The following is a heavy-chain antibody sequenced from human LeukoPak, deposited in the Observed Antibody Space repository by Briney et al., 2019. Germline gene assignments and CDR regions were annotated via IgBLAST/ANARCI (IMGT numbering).Heavy chain of an antibody. V-gene: IGHV3-30-3*01. D-gene: IGHD3-10*01. CDR2: ISYDGSNK. CDR1: GFTFSSYA. J-gene: IGHJ1*01. CDR3: ASQILWFGELLSSPEYFQH. Sequence: GRSLRLSCAASGFTFSSYAMHWVRQAPGKGLEWVAVISYDGSNKYYADSVKGRFTISRDNSKNTLYLQMNSLRAEDTAVYYCASQILWFGELLSSPEYFQHWGQGTLVTVSS.